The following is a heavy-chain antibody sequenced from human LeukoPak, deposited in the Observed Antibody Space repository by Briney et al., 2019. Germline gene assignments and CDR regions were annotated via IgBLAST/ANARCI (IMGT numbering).Heavy chain of an antibody. D-gene: IGHD3-3*01. V-gene: IGHV4-34*01. CDR1: GGSFSGYY. CDR3: ARSQPVRFLEWFFPNYYFDY. J-gene: IGHJ4*02. Sequence: SETLSLTCAVYGGSFSGYYWSWIRQPPGKGLEWIGEINHSGSTNYNPSLKSRVTISVDTSKNQFSLKLSSVTAADTAVYYCARSQPVRFLEWFFPNYYFDYWGQGTLVTVSS. CDR2: INHSGST.